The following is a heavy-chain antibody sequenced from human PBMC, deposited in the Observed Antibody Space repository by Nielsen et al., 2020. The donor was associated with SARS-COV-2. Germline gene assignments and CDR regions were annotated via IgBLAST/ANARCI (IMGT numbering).Heavy chain of an antibody. J-gene: IGHJ4*02. D-gene: IGHD1-26*01. CDR2: ISAYNGNT. Sequence: ASVTVSCKASGYTFTSYGISWVRQAPGQGLEWMGWISAYNGNTNYAQKLQGRVTMTTDTSTSTAYMELRSLRSDDTAVYYCARVWAPWYYFDYWGQGTLVTVSS. CDR3: ARVWAPWYYFDY. CDR1: GYTFTSYG. V-gene: IGHV1-18*01.